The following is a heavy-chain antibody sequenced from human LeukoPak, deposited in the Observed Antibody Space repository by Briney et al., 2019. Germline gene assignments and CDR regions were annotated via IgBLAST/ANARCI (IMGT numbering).Heavy chain of an antibody. Sequence: PSETLSLTCTVSGASISSYYWSWLRQPPGKGLEGIRYIYYSGSSNYNPSLQSRVTMSVDTSKNQFSLKLSSVTAADTAVYYCARDDYGGKSGMDVWGQGTTVTVSS. CDR2: IYYSGSS. CDR1: GASISSYY. D-gene: IGHD4-23*01. CDR3: ARDDYGGKSGMDV. J-gene: IGHJ6*02. V-gene: IGHV4-59*01.